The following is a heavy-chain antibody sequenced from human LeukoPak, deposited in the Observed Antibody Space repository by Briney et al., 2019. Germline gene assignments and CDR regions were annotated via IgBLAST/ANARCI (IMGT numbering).Heavy chain of an antibody. V-gene: IGHV3-7*01. CDR3: ARRGGSSSRRSPIDY. CDR1: GFTFSDYW. CDR2: IKEDGSQR. J-gene: IGHJ4*02. Sequence: GGSLRLSCTASGFTFSDYWMTWVRQAPGKGPEWVANIKEDGSQRYYVDSVRGRFTISRDNAKNSLFLQMNGLRAEDTAVYYCARRGGSSSRRSPIDYWGQGTLVTVSS. D-gene: IGHD6-6*01.